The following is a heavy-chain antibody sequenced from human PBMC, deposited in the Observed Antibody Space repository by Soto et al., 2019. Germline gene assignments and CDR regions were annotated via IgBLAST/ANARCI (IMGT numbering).Heavy chain of an antibody. Sequence: QVQLVQSGAEVKKPGASVKVSCKASGYTFTSYYMHWVRQAPGQGLEWMGIINPSGGSTTYAQKFQGRVTMTRVTSTSTVYMELSSLRSDDTAVYYCARVGCSGGSCYAVVYWGQGTLVTVSS. D-gene: IGHD2-15*01. CDR2: INPSGGST. CDR3: ARVGCSGGSCYAVVY. J-gene: IGHJ4*02. V-gene: IGHV1-46*01. CDR1: GYTFTSYY.